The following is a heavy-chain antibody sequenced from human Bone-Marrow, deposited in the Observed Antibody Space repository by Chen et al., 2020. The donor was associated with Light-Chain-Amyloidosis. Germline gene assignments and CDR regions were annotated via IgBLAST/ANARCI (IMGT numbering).Heavy chain of an antibody. J-gene: IGHJ3*02. D-gene: IGHD3-22*01. CDR2: ISGSGGST. Sequence: EVQLVESGGGLVQPGGSLRLSCAASGFTFSSYAMSWVRQAPGKGLEWVSAISGSGGSTYYADTVKDRFTISRDNSKNTLYGQMDGLRAEDTAVYYCARWGQYYYDSGGYYDTDAFDIWGQGTMVTVSS. CDR3: ARWGQYYYDSGGYYDTDAFDI. V-gene: IGHV3-23*04. CDR1: GFTFSSYA.